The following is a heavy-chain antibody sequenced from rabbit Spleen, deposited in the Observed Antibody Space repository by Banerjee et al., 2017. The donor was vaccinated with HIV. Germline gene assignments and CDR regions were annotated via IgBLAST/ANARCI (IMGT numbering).Heavy chain of an antibody. CDR2: IYAGSSDST. D-gene: IGHD2-1*01. V-gene: IGHV1S45*01. CDR3: ARSYGALYYRFNL. J-gene: IGHJ4*01. CDR1: GFSFSSNYY. Sequence: QEQLVESGGGLVQPEGSLTLTCTASGFSFSSNYYMCWVRQAPGRGLEWIGCIYAGSSDSTWYASWAKGRFTISKTSSTTVTLQMTSLTAADTATYFCARSYGALYYRFNLWGPGTLVTVS.